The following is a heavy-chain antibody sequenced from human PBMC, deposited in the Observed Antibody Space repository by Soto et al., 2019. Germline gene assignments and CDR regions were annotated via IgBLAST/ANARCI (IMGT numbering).Heavy chain of an antibody. CDR1: GGTISNHY. CDR2: IYYSGST. V-gene: IGHV4-59*11. CDR3: ARRSQSSGWTNWFDP. Sequence: SQTHALSYNVAGGTISNHYWSWIRQPTGKGLEWIGYIYYSGSTYYNPSLKSRVTMSVDTSRNQLLLQLNSVTAADTAMYYCARRSQSSGWTNWFDPWGQGTLVTVSS. D-gene: IGHD6-19*01. J-gene: IGHJ5*01.